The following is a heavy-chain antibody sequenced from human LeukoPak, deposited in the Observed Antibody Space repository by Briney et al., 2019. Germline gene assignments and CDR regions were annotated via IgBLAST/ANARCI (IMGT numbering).Heavy chain of an antibody. D-gene: IGHD3-10*01. Sequence: GGSLRLSCAASGFTFSSYAMSWVRQAPGKGLEWVSAISGSGGSTYYADSVKGRFTISRDNSKNTLYLQMNSLRAEDTAVYYCAKQSHRYYGSGSLYDAFDIWGQGTMVTVSS. J-gene: IGHJ3*02. CDR1: GFTFSSYA. CDR3: AKQSHRYYGSGSLYDAFDI. V-gene: IGHV3-23*01. CDR2: ISGSGGST.